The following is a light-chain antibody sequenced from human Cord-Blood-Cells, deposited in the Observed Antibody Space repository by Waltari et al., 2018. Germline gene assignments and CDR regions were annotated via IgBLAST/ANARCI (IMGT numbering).Light chain of an antibody. CDR2: DVS. CDR1: SSDGGCYNS. J-gene: IGLJ1*01. Sequence: QSALTQPASVSGSPGQSITISCTGTSSDGGCYNSVSWYQQHPGKAPKLMIYDVSNRPSGVSNRFSGSKSGNTASLTISGLQAEDEADYYCSSYTSSSTYVFGTGTKVTVL. V-gene: IGLV2-14*01. CDR3: SSYTSSSTYV.